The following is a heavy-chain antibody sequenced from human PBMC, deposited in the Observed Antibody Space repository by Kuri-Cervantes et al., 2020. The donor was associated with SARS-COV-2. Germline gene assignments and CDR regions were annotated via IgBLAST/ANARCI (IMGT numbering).Heavy chain of an antibody. J-gene: IGHJ5*02. CDR2: IYHSGST. CDR3: ARGIVVVPAAIRGELYNWFDP. V-gene: IGHV4-39*07. D-gene: IGHD2-2*02. Sequence: SCTVSGGSISSSSYYWGWIRQPPGKGLEWIGSIYHSGSTYYNPSLKSRVTISVDTSKNPFSLKLSSVTAADTAVYYCARGIVVVPAAIRGELYNWFDPWGQGTLVTVSS. CDR1: GGSISSSSYY.